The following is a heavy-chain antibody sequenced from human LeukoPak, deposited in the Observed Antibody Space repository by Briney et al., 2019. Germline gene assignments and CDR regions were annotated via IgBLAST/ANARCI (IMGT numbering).Heavy chain of an antibody. Sequence: GGSLRLSCAASGFTFSSYGMHWVRQAPGKGLEWVAAISYDGSNKYYADSVKGRFTISRDNSKNTLYLQMNSLRAEDTAVYYCAKDEEYSSSWTHLDYWGQGTLVTVSS. CDR2: ISYDGSNK. CDR3: AKDEEYSSSWTHLDY. J-gene: IGHJ4*02. V-gene: IGHV3-30*18. CDR1: GFTFSSYG. D-gene: IGHD6-13*01.